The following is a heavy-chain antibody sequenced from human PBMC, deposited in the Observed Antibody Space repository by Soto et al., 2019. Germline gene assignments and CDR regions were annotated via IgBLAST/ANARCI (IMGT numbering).Heavy chain of an antibody. Sequence: EVQLVESGGGLVQPGGSLRLSCAASGFTFSSYWMSWVRQAPGRGLEGMANIKYDGSAKYYVDSEKGRLTISRDNAKNSLYLQMNSLRAEDTAVYYCASSPHKDSRPDYWGQGTLVTVSS. V-gene: IGHV3-7*03. CDR3: ASSPHKDSRPDY. CDR2: IKYDGSAK. J-gene: IGHJ4*02. D-gene: IGHD3-22*01. CDR1: GFTFSSYW.